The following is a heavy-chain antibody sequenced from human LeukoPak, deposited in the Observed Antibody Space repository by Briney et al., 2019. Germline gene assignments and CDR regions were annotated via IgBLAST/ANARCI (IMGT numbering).Heavy chain of an antibody. V-gene: IGHV1-46*01. CDR2: INPSGGST. J-gene: IGHJ3*02. D-gene: IGHD1-26*01. CDR1: GYSFTSYY. CDR3: ARGGSYLSAFDI. Sequence: ASVTVSCKASGYSFTSYYIHWVRQAPGQGLEWMGLINPSGGSTNYAQKFQGRVTMTRDTSTSTVYMELSSLRSEDTAVYYCARGGSYLSAFDIWGQGTMVTVSS.